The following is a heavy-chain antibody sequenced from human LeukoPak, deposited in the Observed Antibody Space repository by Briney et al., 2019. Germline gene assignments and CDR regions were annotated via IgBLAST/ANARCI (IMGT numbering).Heavy chain of an antibody. Sequence: PSETLSLTCTVSGGSVSSGSYYWSWIRQPPGKGLEWIGYIYYSGSTNYNPSLKSRVTISVDTSKNQFSLKLSSVTAADTAVYYCARGGRYFDWLLPNNWFDPWGQGTLVTVSS. V-gene: IGHV4-61*01. J-gene: IGHJ5*02. CDR2: IYYSGST. D-gene: IGHD3-9*01. CDR3: ARGGRYFDWLLPNNWFDP. CDR1: GGSVSSGSYY.